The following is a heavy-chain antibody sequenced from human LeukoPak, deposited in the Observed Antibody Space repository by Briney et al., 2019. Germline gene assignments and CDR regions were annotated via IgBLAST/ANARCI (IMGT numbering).Heavy chain of an antibody. V-gene: IGHV3-30*18. J-gene: IGHJ4*02. CDR3: AKTARLRAAGTWREIDY. CDR1: GFTFSSYG. Sequence: PGGSLRLSCAASGFTFSSYGMHWVRQAPGKGLEWVAVISYDGSNKYYADSVKGRFTISRDNSKNTLYLQMYSLRAEDTAVYYCAKTARLRAAGTWREIDYWGQGTLVTVSS. CDR2: ISYDGSNK. D-gene: IGHD6-13*01.